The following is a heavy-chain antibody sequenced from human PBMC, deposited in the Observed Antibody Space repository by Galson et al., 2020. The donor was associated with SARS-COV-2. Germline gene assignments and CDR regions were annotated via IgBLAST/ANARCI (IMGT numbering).Heavy chain of an antibody. CDR2: IYTSGST. J-gene: IGHJ4*02. D-gene: IGHD2-2*02. Sequence: SETLSLTCTVSGGSISSYYWSWIRQPAGKGLEWIGRIYTSGSTNYNPSLKSRVTMSVDTSKNQFSLKLSSVTAADTAVYYCARAACSSTSCYTNDYWGQGTLVTVSS. CDR3: ARAACSSTSCYTNDY. CDR1: GGSISSYY. V-gene: IGHV4-4*07.